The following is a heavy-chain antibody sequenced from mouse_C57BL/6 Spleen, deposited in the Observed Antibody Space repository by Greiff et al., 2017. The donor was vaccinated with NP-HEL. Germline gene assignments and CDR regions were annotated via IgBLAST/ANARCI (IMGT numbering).Heavy chain of an antibody. CDR3: ARLGGYDVDYAMDY. D-gene: IGHD2-2*01. CDR1: GFTFSSYG. Sequence: EVQGVESGGDLVKPGGSLKLSCAASGFTFSSYGMSWVRQTPDKRLEWVATISSGGSYTYYPDSVKGRFTISRDNAKNTLYLQMSSLKSEDTAMYYCARLGGYDVDYAMDYWGQGTSVTVSS. J-gene: IGHJ4*01. V-gene: IGHV5-6*01. CDR2: ISSGGSYT.